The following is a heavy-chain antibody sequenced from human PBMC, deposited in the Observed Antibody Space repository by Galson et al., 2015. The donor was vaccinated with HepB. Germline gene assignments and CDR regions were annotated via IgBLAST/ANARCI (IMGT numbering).Heavy chain of an antibody. CDR3: TRVQTGNYGRFDS. D-gene: IGHD4-17*01. V-gene: IGHV3-74*03. CDR1: GFAISNYW. J-gene: IGHJ4*02. Sequence: SLRLSCAASGFAISNYWMHWVRQVPGKGLVWVSRIKSDGTSITYADSVMGRFTISRDNARNMVFLQMNSLRAEDTAIYYCTRVQTGNYGRFDSWGQGTLVTVSS. CDR2: IKSDGTSI.